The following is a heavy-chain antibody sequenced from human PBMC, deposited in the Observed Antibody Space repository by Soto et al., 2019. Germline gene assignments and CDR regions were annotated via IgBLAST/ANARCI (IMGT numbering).Heavy chain of an antibody. CDR1: GFSLTTSGVV. CDR3: VHGEVAHGYNYFDY. Sequence: SGPTLVNPTQPLTLTCTFSGFSLTTSGVVVGWIRQPPGKALEWLALIYWNDDKRYSPSLKSRLTITKDTSKNQVVLTMTNMDPVDAATYRCVHGEVAHGYNYFDYWGQGTLVTVSS. V-gene: IGHV2-5*01. J-gene: IGHJ4*02. D-gene: IGHD5-12*01. CDR2: IYWNDDK.